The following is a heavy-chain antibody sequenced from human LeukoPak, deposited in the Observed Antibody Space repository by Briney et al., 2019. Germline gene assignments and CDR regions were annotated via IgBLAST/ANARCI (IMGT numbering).Heavy chain of an antibody. CDR1: GGSISSGGYY. J-gene: IGHJ5*02. CDR2: IYYSGST. V-gene: IGHV4-31*03. D-gene: IGHD3-22*01. Sequence: SQTLSLTCTVSGGSISSGGYYWSWIRQHPGKGLGWIGYIYYSGSTYYNPSLKSRVTISVDTSKNQFSLKLSSVTAADTAVYYCARDLVANYYDSSGLSNWFDPWGQGTLVTVSS. CDR3: ARDLVANYYDSSGLSNWFDP.